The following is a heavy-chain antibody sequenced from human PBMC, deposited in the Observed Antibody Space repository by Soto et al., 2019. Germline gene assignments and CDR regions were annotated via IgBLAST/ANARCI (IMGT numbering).Heavy chain of an antibody. CDR3: ARETLGVDY. V-gene: IGHV3-33*01. J-gene: IGHJ4*02. Sequence: QVQLVESGGGVVQPGRSLRLSCAASGFTFSSYGRHWVRQAPGKGLEWVAVIWYDGSNKYYADSVKGRFTISRDNSKNTLYLQMNSLRAEDTAVYYCARETLGVDYWGQGTLVTVSS. D-gene: IGHD6-13*01. CDR1: GFTFSSYG. CDR2: IWYDGSNK.